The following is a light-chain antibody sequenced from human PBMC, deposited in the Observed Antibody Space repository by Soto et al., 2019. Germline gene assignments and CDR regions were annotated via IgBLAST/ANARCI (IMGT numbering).Light chain of an antibody. Sequence: QSALTQPASVSGSPGQSITISCTGTSSDIGAYNYVSWYQQHPGKAPKLMIYEVSNRPSGVSNRFSGSKSGNTASLTISGLQAEDDADYYCSSYTGSSIRLFGTGTKLTVL. CDR3: SSYTGSSIRL. CDR1: SSDIGAYNY. CDR2: EVS. J-gene: IGLJ1*01. V-gene: IGLV2-14*01.